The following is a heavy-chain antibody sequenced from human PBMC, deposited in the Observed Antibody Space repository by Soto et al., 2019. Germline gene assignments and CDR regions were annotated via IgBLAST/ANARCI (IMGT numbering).Heavy chain of an antibody. D-gene: IGHD3-3*01. CDR3: TTDIYYDFWSGPIKIDY. CDR2: XXSKTGAGTT. J-gene: IGHJ4*02. CDR1: XXXFXXXX. Sequence: GGFLRLSGXASXXXFXXXXXXXXXQAPGKGLEWVXXXXSKTGAGTTDYAAPVKGRFTISSDDSKNTLYLQMNSLKTEDTAVYYCTTDIYYDFWSGPIKIDYWGQGTLVTVSS. V-gene: IGHV3-15*07.